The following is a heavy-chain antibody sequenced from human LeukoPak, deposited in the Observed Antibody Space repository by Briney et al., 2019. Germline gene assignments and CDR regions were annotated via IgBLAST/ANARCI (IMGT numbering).Heavy chain of an antibody. Sequence: GGSLRLSCAASGFTFSSYSMNWVRQAPGKGLEWGSSISSSSSYIYYADSVKCRFTISRDNAKNSLYLKMNSLRAEDTAVYYCAREGLSDDSSGYYYWGQGTLVTVSS. CDR2: ISSSSSYI. V-gene: IGHV3-21*01. J-gene: IGHJ4*02. CDR1: GFTFSSYS. D-gene: IGHD3-22*01. CDR3: AREGLSDDSSGYYY.